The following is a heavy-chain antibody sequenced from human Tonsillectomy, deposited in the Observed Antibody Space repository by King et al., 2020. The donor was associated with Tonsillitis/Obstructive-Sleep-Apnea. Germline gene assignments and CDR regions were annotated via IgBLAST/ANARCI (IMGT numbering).Heavy chain of an antibody. D-gene: IGHD1-26*01. CDR1: RATFTNYW. Sequence: FQLVQSGAEVKKPGESLKISCKVSRATFTNYWIGWVRQMPGKGLEWMGIIYPDDSDTKYSPSLQGRVTFSADKSVTTAYLQWSSLRASDTAMYFCARLGGGSYYYFDYWGQGTLVTVSS. CDR2: IYPDDSDT. V-gene: IGHV5-51*01. J-gene: IGHJ4*02. CDR3: ARLGGGSYYYFDY.